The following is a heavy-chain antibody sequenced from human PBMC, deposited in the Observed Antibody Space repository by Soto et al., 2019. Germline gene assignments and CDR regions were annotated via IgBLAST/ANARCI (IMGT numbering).Heavy chain of an antibody. CDR1: GGTISGYY. J-gene: IGHJ5*02. CDR2: IYSSGNT. CDR3: ARGQRFSDWFDP. V-gene: IGHV4-4*07. D-gene: IGHD3-3*01. Sequence: SETLSLTCSVSGGTISGYYWTWIRQPAGKGLEWIGRIYSSGNTKYNPSLQSRVTMSLDTSNNQFSLRLTSVTAADTAVYYCARGQRFSDWFDPWGQGTLVTVYS.